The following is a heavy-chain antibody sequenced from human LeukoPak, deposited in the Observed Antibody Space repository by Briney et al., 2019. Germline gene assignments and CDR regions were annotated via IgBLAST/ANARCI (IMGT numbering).Heavy chain of an antibody. CDR2: TTGGGGGT. J-gene: IGHJ4*02. D-gene: IGHD3-10*01. Sequence: PGGSLRLSCAASGFTFSSYAMSWVRQAPGKGLEWVSTTTGGGGGTYYADSVKGRFTISTDSSKNTVYLQMNSLRAEDTAVYYCATVGSIGFYLYFDYWGQGTLVTVSS. CDR1: GFTFSSYA. CDR3: ATVGSIGFYLYFDY. V-gene: IGHV3-23*01.